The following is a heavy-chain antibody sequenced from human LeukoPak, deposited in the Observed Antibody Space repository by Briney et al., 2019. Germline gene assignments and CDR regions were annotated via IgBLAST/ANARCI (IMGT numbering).Heavy chain of an antibody. V-gene: IGHV3-30*18. CDR3: AKLYGSGSSNLDY. CDR2: ISYDGSNK. J-gene: IGHJ4*02. D-gene: IGHD3-10*01. CDR1: GFTFSSYG. Sequence: GGSLRLSCAASGFTFSSYGMHWVRQAPGKRLEWVAVISYDGSNKYYADSVKGRFTISRDNSKNTLYLQMNSLRAEDTAVYYCAKLYGSGSSNLDYWGQGTLVTVSS.